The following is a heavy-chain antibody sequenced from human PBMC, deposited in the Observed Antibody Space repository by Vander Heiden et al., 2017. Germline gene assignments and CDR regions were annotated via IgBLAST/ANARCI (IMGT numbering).Heavy chain of an antibody. V-gene: IGHV3-74*01. J-gene: IGHJ4*02. CDR3: ARGGSYYKFDY. Sequence: EVQLVESGGGLVQPGGSLSLSCAASGSTFSSYWLHWARPAPGKGLVWVSRINSDGSSTSYADSVKGRFTISRDNAKNTLYLQMNSLRAEDTAVYYCARGGSYYKFDYWGQGTLVTVSS. CDR1: GSTFSSYW. D-gene: IGHD1-26*01. CDR2: INSDGSST.